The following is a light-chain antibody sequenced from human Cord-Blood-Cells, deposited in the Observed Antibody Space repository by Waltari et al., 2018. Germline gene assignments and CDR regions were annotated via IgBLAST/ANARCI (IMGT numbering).Light chain of an antibody. CDR1: SSDVGGYNY. CDR3: SSYTSSSTLV. CDR2: DLS. V-gene: IGLV2-14*01. Sequence: QSALTQPASVSGSPGQSITISSPGTSSDVGGYNYVSWYPQHPGKAPKLMIYDLSNRPSGVSNRFSGSKSGNTASLTISGLQAEDEADYYYSSYTSSSTLVFGGGTKLTVL. J-gene: IGLJ2*01.